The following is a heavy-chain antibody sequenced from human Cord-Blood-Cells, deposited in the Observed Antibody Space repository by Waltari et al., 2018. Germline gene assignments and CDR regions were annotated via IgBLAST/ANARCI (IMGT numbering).Heavy chain of an antibody. CDR1: GGTFSSYA. V-gene: IGHV1-69*12. D-gene: IGHD1-1*01. CDR3: ARGPNNLPLSAFDS. J-gene: IGHJ3*02. CDR2: IIPIFGTA. Sequence: QVQLVQSGAEVKKPGSSVKVSCKASGGTFSSYAISWVRQAPGQGLEWMGGIIPIFGTANYAQEFQGRVTITADESTSTAYMGLSSLRSEDTAVYYCARGPNNLPLSAFDSWGQGTMVTVSS.